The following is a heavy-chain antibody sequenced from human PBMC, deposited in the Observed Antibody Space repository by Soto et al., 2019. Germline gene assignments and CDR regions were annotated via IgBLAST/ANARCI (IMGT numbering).Heavy chain of an antibody. D-gene: IGHD3-10*02. CDR2: INRDANDI. CDR3: ARDVPHNWFDS. CDR1: RGASGVSG. Sequence: EVQLVESGGGLVQPGGSLRPPCEPSRGASGVSGRPWAGQAPGKGLVWVSRINRDANDIIYADSVKGRFTASRDNAKNMVFLQMNSLRVEDTAVYYCARDVPHNWFDSWGQGTLVTVSS. V-gene: IGHV3-74*01. J-gene: IGHJ5*01.